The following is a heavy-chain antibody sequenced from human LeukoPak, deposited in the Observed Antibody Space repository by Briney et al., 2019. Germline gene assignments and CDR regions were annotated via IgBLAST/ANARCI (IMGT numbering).Heavy chain of an antibody. CDR3: ARILTAAFDI. D-gene: IGHD3-9*01. Sequence: GGSLRLSCAASGFTFSSYEMNWVRQAPGKGLEWVSSISSSSSYIYYADSVKGRFTISRDNAKNSLYLQMNSLRAEDTAVYYCARILTAAFDIWGQGTMVTVSS. CDR1: GFTFSSYE. CDR2: ISSSSSYI. V-gene: IGHV3-21*01. J-gene: IGHJ3*02.